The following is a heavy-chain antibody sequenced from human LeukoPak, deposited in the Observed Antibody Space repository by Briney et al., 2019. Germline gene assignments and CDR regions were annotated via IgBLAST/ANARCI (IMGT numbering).Heavy chain of an antibody. CDR1: GFTFSSYG. CDR3: ARDPGGRVVVVAAAYFDC. CDR2: ISSSSSSI. D-gene: IGHD2-15*01. V-gene: IGHV3-48*01. J-gene: IGHJ4*02. Sequence: GGSLRLSCAASGFTFSSYGMNWVRQAPGKGLEWVSYISSSSSSIYYADSVKGRFTISRDNGKNSLYLQMNSLRAEDTAVYYCARDPGGRVVVVAAAYFDCWGQGTLVTVSS.